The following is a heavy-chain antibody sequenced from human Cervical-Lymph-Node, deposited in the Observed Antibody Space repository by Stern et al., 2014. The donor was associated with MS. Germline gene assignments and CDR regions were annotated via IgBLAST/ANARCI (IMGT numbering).Heavy chain of an antibody. CDR3: TSVTVSKRPTGNY. Sequence: QVQLVQSGAEVKKPGASVKVSCKASGYSFTSHYMHWVRQAPGQGLEWVGIINTSGDRASYGQKLKGRVTMTREKYTSTVEQVLSILISEDTAVYYCTSVTVSKRPTGNYWGQGTLVTVSS. CDR2: INTSGDRA. J-gene: IGHJ4*02. D-gene: IGHD2-21*02. V-gene: IGHV1-46*01. CDR1: GYSFTSHY.